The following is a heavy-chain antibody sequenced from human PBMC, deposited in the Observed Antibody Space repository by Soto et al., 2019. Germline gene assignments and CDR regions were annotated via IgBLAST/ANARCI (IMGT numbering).Heavy chain of an antibody. J-gene: IGHJ6*02. CDR1: GGSFSGYY. CDR3: ARGRGWYGYYYYGMDV. Sequence: PSETLSLTCAVYGGSFSGYYWSWIRQPPGKGLEWIGEINHSGSTNYNPSLKSRVTISVDTSKNQFSLKLSSVTAADTAVYYCARGRGWYGYYYYGMDVWGQGTTVTVSS. V-gene: IGHV4-34*01. CDR2: INHSGST. D-gene: IGHD6-19*01.